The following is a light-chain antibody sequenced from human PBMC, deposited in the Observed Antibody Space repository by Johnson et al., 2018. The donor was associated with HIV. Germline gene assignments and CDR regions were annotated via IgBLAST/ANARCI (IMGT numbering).Light chain of an antibody. Sequence: QSVLTQPPSVSAAPGQKVTISCSGSSSNIGNNYVSWYQQLPGTAPKLLIYENNKRPSGIPDRFSGSKSGTSATLDITGLQTGGEAVYYCGTWDSSLSALYVFGTGTKVTVL. CDR3: GTWDSSLSALYV. CDR2: ENN. CDR1: SSNIGNNY. V-gene: IGLV1-51*02. J-gene: IGLJ1*01.